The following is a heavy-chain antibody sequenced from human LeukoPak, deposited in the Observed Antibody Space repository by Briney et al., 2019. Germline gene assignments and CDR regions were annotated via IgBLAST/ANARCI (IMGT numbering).Heavy chain of an antibody. Sequence: SETLSLACAVYGGSFSGYYWSWIRQPPGKGPEWIGEINHSGSTNYNPSLKSRVTISVDTSKNQFSLKLSSVTAADTAVYYCARGRRQYYYASSGYYHYWGQGTLVTVSS. CDR1: GGSFSGYY. CDR2: INHSGST. D-gene: IGHD3-22*01. V-gene: IGHV4-34*01. J-gene: IGHJ4*02. CDR3: ARGRRQYYYASSGYYHY.